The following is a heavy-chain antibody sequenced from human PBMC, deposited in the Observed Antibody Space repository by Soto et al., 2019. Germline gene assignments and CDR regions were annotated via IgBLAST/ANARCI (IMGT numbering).Heavy chain of an antibody. CDR3: ARRLQWQLRPLDS. Sequence: GGSLRLSCGGSGFTFNDYYMTWIRQAPGKGLEWVAYINTLSTAIYYADSVKGRFTISRDNAKNSLYLQMNGLRAEDTATYYCARRLQWQLRPLDSWGRGTLVTVSS. D-gene: IGHD6-19*01. J-gene: IGHJ4*02. V-gene: IGHV3-11*01. CDR2: INTLSTAI. CDR1: GFTFNDYY.